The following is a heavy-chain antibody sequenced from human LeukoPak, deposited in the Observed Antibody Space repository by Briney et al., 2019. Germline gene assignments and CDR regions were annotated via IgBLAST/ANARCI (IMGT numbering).Heavy chain of an antibody. D-gene: IGHD2-2*01. CDR1: GYTFTGYY. CDR3: APGDRRGCSSTSCNSN. CDR2: INPNSGGT. J-gene: IGHJ4*02. Sequence: GASVKVSCKASGYTFTGYYMHWVRQAPGQGLEWMGWINPNSGGTNYAQKFQGRVTMTRDTSISTAYMELSRLRSDDTAVYYCAPGDRRGCSSTSCNSNWGQGTLVTVSS. V-gene: IGHV1-2*02.